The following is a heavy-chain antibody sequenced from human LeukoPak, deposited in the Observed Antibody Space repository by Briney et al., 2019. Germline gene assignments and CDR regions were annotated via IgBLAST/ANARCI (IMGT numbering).Heavy chain of an antibody. CDR3: AKGRGYERAVIDY. D-gene: IGHD5-12*01. Sequence: GGSLRLSCAASGFTFSSYAMSWVRQAPGKGLEGVSAISGSGGSTYYADSGKGRFTISRDNSKNTLYLQMNSLRAADTAVYYCAKGRGYERAVIDYWGQGTLVTVSS. CDR1: GFTFSSYA. CDR2: ISGSGGST. V-gene: IGHV3-23*01. J-gene: IGHJ4*02.